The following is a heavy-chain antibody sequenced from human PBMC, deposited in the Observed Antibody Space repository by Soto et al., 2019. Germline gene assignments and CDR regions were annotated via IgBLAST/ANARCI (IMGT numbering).Heavy chain of an antibody. CDR2: INSGITSV. Sequence: EVQLVESGGGLVQPGGSLRLSCVASGFIFNSYSMNWVRQAPGKGLEWISYINSGITSVFYADSLKGRFSISRDNAKNSLYLQMNSLRAEDTAVYYCASSASPDAYWGQGTLVTVSS. D-gene: IGHD1-26*01. J-gene: IGHJ4*02. V-gene: IGHV3-48*01. CDR1: GFIFNSYS. CDR3: ASSASPDAY.